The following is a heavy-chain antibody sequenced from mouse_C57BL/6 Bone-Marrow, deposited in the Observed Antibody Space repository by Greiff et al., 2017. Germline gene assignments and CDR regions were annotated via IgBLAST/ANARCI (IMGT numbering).Heavy chain of an antibody. CDR2: IYPGSGST. Sequence: QVQLQQPGAELVKPGASVKMSCKASGYTFTSYWITWVKQRPGQGLEWIGDIYPGSGSTNYNEKFKSKATLTVDTASSTAYIQLSSLTSEDSAVYYCARPYYSNYWYFDVWGTGTTVTASS. D-gene: IGHD2-5*01. J-gene: IGHJ1*03. CDR3: ARPYYSNYWYFDV. V-gene: IGHV1-55*01. CDR1: GYTFTSYW.